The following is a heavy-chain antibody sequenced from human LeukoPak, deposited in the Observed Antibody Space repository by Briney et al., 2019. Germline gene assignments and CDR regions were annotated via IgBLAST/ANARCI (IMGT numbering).Heavy chain of an antibody. CDR3: ARSRIWDYDILTGYYNTWFDP. CDR2: INPNSGGT. Sequence: EASVKVSCKASGYTFTGHYMHWVRQAPGQGLEWMGWINPNSGGTNYAQKFQGRVTMTRDTSISTAYMELSRLRSDDTAVYYCARSRIWDYDILTGYYNTWFDPWGQGTLVTVSS. D-gene: IGHD3-9*01. J-gene: IGHJ5*02. V-gene: IGHV1-2*02. CDR1: GYTFTGHY.